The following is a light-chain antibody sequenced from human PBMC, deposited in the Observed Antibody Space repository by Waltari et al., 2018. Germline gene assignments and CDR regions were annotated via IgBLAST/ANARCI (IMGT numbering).Light chain of an antibody. Sequence: LVLTQSPSASASLGASVKLTCTLPGEYSAYAIAWHQQQPLKGPRYLMTVNSDGSHKKGDGSLERFPGSSSGLDRYLIISRLQADDEADYFCQTWGTGIQVFGRGTKLTVL. V-gene: IGLV4-69*01. J-gene: IGLJ3*02. CDR1: GEYSAYA. CDR2: VNSDGSH. CDR3: QTWGTGIQV.